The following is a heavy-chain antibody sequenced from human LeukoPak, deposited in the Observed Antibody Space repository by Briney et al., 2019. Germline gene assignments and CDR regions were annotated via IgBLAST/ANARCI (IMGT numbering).Heavy chain of an antibody. CDR1: GFTFSSYG. Sequence: PGGSLRLSCAASGFTFSSYGMHWVRQAPGKGLEWVAVIWYDGSNKYYADSVKGRFTISRDNSKNTLYLQMNSLRAEDTAVYYCARDYGQTHGRGPYCYGMDVWGQGTTVTVSS. V-gene: IGHV3-33*01. CDR3: ARDYGQTHGRGPYCYGMDV. CDR2: IWYDGSNK. D-gene: IGHD2-8*01. J-gene: IGHJ6*02.